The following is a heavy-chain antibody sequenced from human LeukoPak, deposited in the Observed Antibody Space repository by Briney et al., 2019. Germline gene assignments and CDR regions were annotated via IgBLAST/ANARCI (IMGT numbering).Heavy chain of an antibody. D-gene: IGHD5-18*01. V-gene: IGHV4-4*02. Sequence: SGTLSLTCAVSGGSISSSNWWSWVRQPPGKGLEWIGEIYHSGSTNYNPSLKSRVTISVDTSKNQFSLKLSSVTAADTAVYYCARGCSYGLYYYYYYMDVWGKGTTVTVSS. CDR1: GGSISSSNW. CDR3: ARGCSYGLYYYYYYMDV. J-gene: IGHJ6*03. CDR2: IYHSGST.